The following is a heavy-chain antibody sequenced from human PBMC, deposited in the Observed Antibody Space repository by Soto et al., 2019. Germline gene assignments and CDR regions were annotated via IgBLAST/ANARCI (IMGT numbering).Heavy chain of an antibody. Sequence: PGGSLRLSCTASGFTFSHYALHWLRQTPGKGLEWVAYISYHGYTEKYADSVKGRFTISRDNYKKEVYLQMNSLRIEDTAVYYCARVGLNVFRAANDSYNWFEPWGQGTLVTVSS. V-gene: IGHV3-30*04. CDR3: ARVGLNVFRAANDSYNWFEP. J-gene: IGHJ5*02. D-gene: IGHD6-25*01. CDR2: ISYHGYTE. CDR1: GFTFSHYA.